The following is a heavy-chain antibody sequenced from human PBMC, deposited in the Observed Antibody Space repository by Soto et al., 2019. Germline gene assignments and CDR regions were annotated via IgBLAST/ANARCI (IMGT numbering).Heavy chain of an antibody. D-gene: IGHD2-2*01. CDR3: AKATHNDEGGYCGSTSCAAEYFQN. Sequence: EVQLLESGGGLVQPGGSLRLSCAASGFTFINFAMSWVRQAPGKGLEWVSTIHSGGTYYADSVRGRFTISRDNSKNTLSLQMNSLRAEDTAVYYCAKATHNDEGGYCGSTSCAAEYFQNWGQGTLVSVSS. V-gene: IGHV3-23*01. J-gene: IGHJ1*01. CDR1: GFTFINFA. CDR2: IHSGGT.